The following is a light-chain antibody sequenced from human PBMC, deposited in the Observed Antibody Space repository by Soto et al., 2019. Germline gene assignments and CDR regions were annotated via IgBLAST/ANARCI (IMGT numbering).Light chain of an antibody. V-gene: IGKV1-27*01. CDR1: QDIRNF. CDR3: QKYSSVPA. J-gene: IGKJ3*01. CDR2: AAS. Sequence: DIQMTQSPTSLSASVGDRVTITCRASQDIRNFVAWYQQKPGKAPKLLIYAASTLQSGVPSRFSGSGSGTDFPLTSSLLHPDVVATYCCQKYSSVPAFGPGTKVEIK.